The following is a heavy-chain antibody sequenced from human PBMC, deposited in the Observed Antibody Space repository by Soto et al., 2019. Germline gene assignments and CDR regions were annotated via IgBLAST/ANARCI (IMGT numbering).Heavy chain of an antibody. CDR2: MNPNSGNT. J-gene: IGHJ4*02. D-gene: IGHD6-13*01. CDR3: ARAGYSRSWYSGGRPIDY. CDR1: GYAFTSYD. V-gene: IGHV1-8*01. Sequence: WASVKVSCKASGYAFTSYDINWVRQATGQGLEWMGWMNPNSGNTGYAQKFQGRVTMTRNTSISTAYMELSSLRSEDTAVYYCARAGYSRSWYSGGRPIDYWGQGTLVTVSS.